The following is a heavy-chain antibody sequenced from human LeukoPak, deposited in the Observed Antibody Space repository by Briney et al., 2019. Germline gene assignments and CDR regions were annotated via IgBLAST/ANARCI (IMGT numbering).Heavy chain of an antibody. V-gene: IGHV3-30*02. CDR3: ARQVLLRYHDAFDI. D-gene: IGHD3-9*01. Sequence: GGSLRLSCAASGFTFSSYGMHWVRQAPGKGLEWVAFIRYDGSNKYYADSVKGRFTISRDNSKNTLYLQMNSLRAEDTAVYYCARQVLLRYHDAFDIWGQGTMVTVSS. J-gene: IGHJ3*02. CDR2: IRYDGSNK. CDR1: GFTFSSYG.